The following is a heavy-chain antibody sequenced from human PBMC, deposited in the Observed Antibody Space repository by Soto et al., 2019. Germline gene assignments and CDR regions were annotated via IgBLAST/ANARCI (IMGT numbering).Heavy chain of an antibody. CDR3: AKAPYSSSWLGSFDL. J-gene: IGHJ5*02. Sequence: GGSLRLSCAASGFTFSSYAMSWVRQAPGKGLECVSAISGSGGSTYYADSVKGRFTISRDNSKNTLYLQMNSLRDEDTAVYYCAKAPYSSSWLGSFDLWGQGTPVTVSS. CDR2: ISGSGGST. CDR1: GFTFSSYA. D-gene: IGHD6-13*01. V-gene: IGHV3-23*01.